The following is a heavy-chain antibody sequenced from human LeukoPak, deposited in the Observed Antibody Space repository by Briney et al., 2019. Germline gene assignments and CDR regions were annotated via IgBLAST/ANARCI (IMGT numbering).Heavy chain of an antibody. D-gene: IGHD3-10*01. V-gene: IGHV3-7*01. CDR2: IKQDGSEK. CDR1: GFTFSSYA. J-gene: IGHJ6*02. Sequence: PGGSLRLSCAASGFTFSSYAMSWVRQAPGKGLDWVANIKQDGSEKQYVESVKGRFTISRDNAKNSLYLQMNSLRAEDTAVYYCARRGLRSQSGKPYYGSDVWGQGTTVTVSS. CDR3: ARRGLRSQSGKPYYGSDV.